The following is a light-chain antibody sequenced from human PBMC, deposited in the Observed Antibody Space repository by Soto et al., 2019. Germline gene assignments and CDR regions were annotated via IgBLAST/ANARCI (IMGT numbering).Light chain of an antibody. V-gene: IGLV2-14*03. J-gene: IGLJ1*01. CDR3: SSFTRSNSYV. CDR1: SSDVGAYNY. Sequence: QSALTQPASVSGSPGQSITISCTGTSSDVGAYNYVSWYQQHPGKVPKLMIYDVSDRPSGVSNRFTVSKSGNTASLTISGLQADDEADYYCSSFTRSNSYVFGTGTKVTVL. CDR2: DVS.